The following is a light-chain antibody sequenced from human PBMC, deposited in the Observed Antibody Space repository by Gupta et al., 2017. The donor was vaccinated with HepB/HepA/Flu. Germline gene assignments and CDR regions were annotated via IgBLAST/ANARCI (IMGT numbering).Light chain of an antibody. V-gene: IGLV3-21*02. J-gene: IGLJ3*02. CDR2: GDS. Sequence: SYVLTQTPSVSVAPGQTASISCGGNNIGSKSVHWYQQKPGQAPVVVIYGDSDRPSGIPERCSGSNSGNMATLTITRVADGDEADYYCQVWHANPDHVVFGGGTKLTVL. CDR1: NIGSKS. CDR3: QVWHANPDHVV.